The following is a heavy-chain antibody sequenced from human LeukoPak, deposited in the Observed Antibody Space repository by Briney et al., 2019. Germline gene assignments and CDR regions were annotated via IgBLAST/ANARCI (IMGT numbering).Heavy chain of an antibody. CDR2: INHSGST. D-gene: IGHD2-15*01. V-gene: IGHV4-34*01. Sequence: PSETLSLTCAVYGGPFNGYYWSWIRQPPGKGREGSGEINHSGSTNYNPSLKSRVTISVDTSKNQFSLKLSSVTAADTAVYYCARYHLGYCSGGSCYAFDIWGQGTMVTVSS. J-gene: IGHJ3*02. CDR3: ARYHLGYCSGGSCYAFDI. CDR1: GGPFNGYY.